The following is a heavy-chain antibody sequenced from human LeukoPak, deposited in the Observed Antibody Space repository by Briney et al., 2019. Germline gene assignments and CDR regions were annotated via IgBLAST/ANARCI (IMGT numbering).Heavy chain of an antibody. D-gene: IGHD4-17*01. CDR1: GYSISSGYY. CDR2: IYHSGST. Sequence: SETLSLTCAVSGYSISSGYYWGWIRQPPGKGLEWIGGIYHSGSTYYNPSLKSRVTISVDTSKNQFSLKLSSVPAADTAAYYCATIYGDYYFDYWGQGTLVTVSS. V-gene: IGHV4-38-2*01. CDR3: ATIYGDYYFDY. J-gene: IGHJ4*02.